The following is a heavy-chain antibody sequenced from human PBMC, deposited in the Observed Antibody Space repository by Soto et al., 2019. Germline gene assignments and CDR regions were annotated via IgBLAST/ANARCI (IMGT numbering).Heavy chain of an antibody. V-gene: IGHV4-34*01. Sequence: PSETLSLTCAVYGGSFSGYYWSWIRQPPGKGLEWVGEINHSGSTNYNPSLKSRVTISVDTSKNQFSLKLSSVTAADTAVYYCSRKRIPIFTVVINLDCWGQGALVNVSS. J-gene: IGHJ4*02. D-gene: IGHD3-3*01. CDR3: SRKRIPIFTVVINLDC. CDR1: GGSFSGYY. CDR2: INHSGST.